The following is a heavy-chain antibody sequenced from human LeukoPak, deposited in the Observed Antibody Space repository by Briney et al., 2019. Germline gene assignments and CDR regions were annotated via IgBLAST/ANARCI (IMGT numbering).Heavy chain of an antibody. D-gene: IGHD1-26*01. Sequence: SETLSLTCAVYGGSFSGYYWSWIRQPPGKGLEWIGEINHSGSTNYNPSLKSRVTISVDTSKNQFFLKLSSVTAADTAVYYCARAQAGGAAYYLGCFDVWGQGTTVTVSS. J-gene: IGHJ6*02. CDR3: ARAQAGGAAYYLGCFDV. CDR1: GGSFSGYY. CDR2: INHSGST. V-gene: IGHV4-34*01.